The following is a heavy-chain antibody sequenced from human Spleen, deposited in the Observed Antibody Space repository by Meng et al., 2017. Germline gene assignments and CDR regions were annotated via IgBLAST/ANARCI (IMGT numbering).Heavy chain of an antibody. CDR3: ARAYGSGSYYNVPDAFDI. J-gene: IGHJ3*02. D-gene: IGHD3-10*01. V-gene: IGHV1-8*03. Sequence: ASVKVSCKASGYTFTSYDINWVRQATGQGLEWMGWMNPNSGNTGYAQKFQGRVTITRNTSISTAYMELSSLRSEDTAVYYCARAYGSGSYYNVPDAFDIWGQETMVTVSS. CDR2: MNPNSGNT. CDR1: GYTFTSYD.